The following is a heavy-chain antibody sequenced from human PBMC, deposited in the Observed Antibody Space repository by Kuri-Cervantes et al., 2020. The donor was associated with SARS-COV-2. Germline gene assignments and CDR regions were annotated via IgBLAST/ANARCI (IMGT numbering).Heavy chain of an antibody. D-gene: IGHD6-13*01. CDR3: AKDTSLIAEGVLDV. J-gene: IGHJ6*04. CDR1: GFTFSSYG. V-gene: IGHV3-30*02. Sequence: GESLKISCAASGFTFSSYGMHWVRQAPGKGLEWVAVIWYGGSNKYYADSVKGRFTISRHNSKNTLYLQMNSLRAEDTAVYYCAKDTSLIAEGVLDVWGKGTTVTVSS. CDR2: IWYGGSNK.